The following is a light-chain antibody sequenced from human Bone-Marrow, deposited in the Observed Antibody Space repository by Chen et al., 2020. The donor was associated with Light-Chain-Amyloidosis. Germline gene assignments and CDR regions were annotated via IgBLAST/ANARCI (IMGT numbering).Light chain of an antibody. CDR3: QQYYGSPYT. V-gene: IGKV4-1*01. J-gene: IGKJ2*01. CDR1: ESLLYRSNNKNY. CDR2: WAS. Sequence: DIVMTQSPDSLAVSLGEGATINCKSSESLLYRSNNKNYLVWYQQKPGQSPKLLMYWASTRESGVPDRFSGSGSGTDFSRTISSLQAEDVAVYYYQQYYGSPYTFGQGIKLEIQ.